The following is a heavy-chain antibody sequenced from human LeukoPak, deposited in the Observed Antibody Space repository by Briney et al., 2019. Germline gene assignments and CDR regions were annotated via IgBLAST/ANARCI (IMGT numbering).Heavy chain of an antibody. CDR1: GYTFTGYY. CDR3: ARAPTKVGYTSRELGHWYFDL. D-gene: IGHD6-13*01. J-gene: IGHJ2*01. V-gene: IGHV1-2*02. Sequence: ASVKVSCKASGYTFTGYYMHWVRQAPGQGLEWMGWINPNSGGTNYAQKFQGRVTMTRDTSISTAYMELSRLRSDDTAVYYCARAPTKVGYTSRELGHWYFDLWGRGTLVTVSS. CDR2: INPNSGGT.